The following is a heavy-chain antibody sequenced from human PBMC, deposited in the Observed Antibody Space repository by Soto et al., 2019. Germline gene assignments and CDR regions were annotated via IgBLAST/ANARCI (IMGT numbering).Heavy chain of an antibody. CDR1: GFIFDDFA. Sequence: AHLVESGGGFVQPGRSLRLSCAGSGFIFDDFAIHWVRQAPGKGLEWVSGISWNSDSIGYADSVKGRFTISRDNAKNSLYLEMNSLRVEDTALYYCTKVGGLYDFWSGPLHFDLWGQGTLVTVSS. D-gene: IGHD3-3*01. J-gene: IGHJ4*02. CDR3: TKVGGLYDFWSGPLHFDL. CDR2: ISWNSDSI. V-gene: IGHV3-9*01.